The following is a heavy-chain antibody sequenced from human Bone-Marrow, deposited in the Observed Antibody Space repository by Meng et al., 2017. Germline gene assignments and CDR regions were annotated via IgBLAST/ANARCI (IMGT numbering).Heavy chain of an antibody. J-gene: IGHJ4*02. CDR1: GYSFTAYY. Sequence: ERLGHVGAGGKVAGASLRVSCKPSGYSFTAYYIHWVRQAPGQGLEWLGHINPNSGDTLYAQKFQGRVSMTGDTSISTAYVELSSLRSDDTAVYYCVRDENISLGKLFGDYWGQGTMVTVSS. CDR3: VRDENISLGKLFGDY. CDR2: INPNSGDT. D-gene: IGHD2-21*01. V-gene: IGHV1-2*06.